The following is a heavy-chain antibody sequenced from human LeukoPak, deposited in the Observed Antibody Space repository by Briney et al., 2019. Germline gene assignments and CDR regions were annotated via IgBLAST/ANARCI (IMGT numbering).Heavy chain of an antibody. D-gene: IGHD3-22*01. V-gene: IGHV5-51*01. CDR3: TRREDRTGYSDY. CDR2: IYPGDSDT. J-gene: IGHJ4*02. CDR1: GYSFTSYW. Sequence: GESLKISCKGSGYSFTSYWIGWVRQMPGKGLEWMGIIYPGDSDTRYSPSFQGPVTISADKSISTAYLQWSSLEASDTAMYYCTRREDRTGYSDYWGQGTLVTVSS.